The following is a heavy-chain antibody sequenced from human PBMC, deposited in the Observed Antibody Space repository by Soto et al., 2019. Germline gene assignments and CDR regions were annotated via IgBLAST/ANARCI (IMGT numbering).Heavy chain of an antibody. V-gene: IGHV3-11*06. CDR1: GFTFSDCY. J-gene: IGHJ4*02. D-gene: IGHD3-10*02. CDR2: SSNSGTFT. Sequence: PGGSLRLSCEGSGFTFSDCYMSWIRQAPGRGLEWISYSSNSGTFTRYSDSVKGRFSISRDNTKNFLYLQMNSLRAEDTAVYYCARSGDNYNVLDYWGQGTPVTVSS. CDR3: ARSGDNYNVLDY.